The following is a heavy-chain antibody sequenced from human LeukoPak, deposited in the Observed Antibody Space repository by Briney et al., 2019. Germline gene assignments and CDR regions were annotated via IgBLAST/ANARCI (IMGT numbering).Heavy chain of an antibody. V-gene: IGHV3-30*18. CDR3: AKDADSSSSTTRGYFQH. Sequence: PGTSLRLSCAASGFTFSSYALSCVRQAPGKGLEWVAVISYDGSNKYYADSVKGRFTISRDNSKNTLYLQMNSLRAEDTAVYYCAKDADSSSSTTRGYFQHWGQGTLVTVSS. CDR2: ISYDGSNK. CDR1: GFTFSSYA. J-gene: IGHJ1*01. D-gene: IGHD6-13*01.